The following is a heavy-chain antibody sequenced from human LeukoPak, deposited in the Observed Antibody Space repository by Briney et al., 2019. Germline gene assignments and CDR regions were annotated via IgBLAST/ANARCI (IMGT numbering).Heavy chain of an antibody. CDR1: GFTFSSYE. D-gene: IGHD3-3*01. J-gene: IGHJ4*02. V-gene: IGHV3-48*03. CDR3: ARDFGVEQCAGEY. Sequence: GGSLRLSCAASGFTFSSYEMNWVRQAPGKGLEWVSYISSSGSTIYYADSVKGRFTISRDNAKNSLYLQMNSLRAEDTAVYYCARDFGVEQCAGEYWGQGTLVTVSS. CDR2: ISSSGSTI.